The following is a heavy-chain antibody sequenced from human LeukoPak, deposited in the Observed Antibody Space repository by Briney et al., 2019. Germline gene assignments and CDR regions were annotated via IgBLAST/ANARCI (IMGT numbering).Heavy chain of an antibody. Sequence: SETLSLTCGVYGGPFSGYYWSWIRQPPGKGLEWIGHISYGGSTKYNPSLKSRVTISVDTSKNQFSLKLSSVTAADTAVYYCARPSLDYGGIDAFDFWGQGTLVTVSS. V-gene: IGHV4-59*01. CDR1: GGPFSGYY. CDR3: ARPSLDYGGIDAFDF. D-gene: IGHD4-23*01. J-gene: IGHJ3*01. CDR2: ISYGGST.